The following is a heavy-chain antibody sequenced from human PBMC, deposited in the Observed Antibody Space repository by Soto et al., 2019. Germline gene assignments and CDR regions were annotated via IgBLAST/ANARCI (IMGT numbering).Heavy chain of an antibody. Sequence: ASVKVSCKASGGTFSSYAISWVRQAPGQGLEWMGGIIPIFGTANYAQKFQGRVTITADESTSTAYMELSSLRSEDTAVYYCARDQGGFFRGVSRTVWFDPWGQGTLVTVSS. CDR2: IIPIFGTA. V-gene: IGHV1-69*13. CDR3: ARDQGGFFRGVSRTVWFDP. J-gene: IGHJ5*02. D-gene: IGHD3-10*01. CDR1: GGTFSSYA.